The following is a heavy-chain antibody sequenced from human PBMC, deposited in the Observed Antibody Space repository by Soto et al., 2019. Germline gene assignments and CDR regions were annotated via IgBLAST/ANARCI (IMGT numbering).Heavy chain of an antibody. D-gene: IGHD4-17*01. CDR3: ARTTVVTRVSDY. Sequence: PSETLSLTCTVSCGSISSSSYYWGWIRQPPGKGLEWIGSIYYSGSTYYNPSLKSRVTISVDTSKNQFSLKLSSVTAADTAVYYCARTTVVTRVSDYWGQGTLVTVSS. J-gene: IGHJ4*02. CDR2: IYYSGST. V-gene: IGHV4-39*01. CDR1: CGSISSSSYY.